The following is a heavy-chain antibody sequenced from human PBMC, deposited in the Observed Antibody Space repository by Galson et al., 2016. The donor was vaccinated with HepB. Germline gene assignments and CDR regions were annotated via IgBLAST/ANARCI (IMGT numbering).Heavy chain of an antibody. CDR3: AKSVGYNYYGSGSSPDD. D-gene: IGHD3-10*01. Sequence: SVKVSCKASGGTFSSYAISWVRQAPGQGLEWMGGIIPIFGTANYAQKFQGRVTITAAESTSTAYMELSSLRSEETAVYYCAKSVGYNYYGSGSSPDDWGQGTLVSVSS. CDR2: IIPIFGTA. J-gene: IGHJ4*02. V-gene: IGHV1-69*13. CDR1: GGTFSSYA.